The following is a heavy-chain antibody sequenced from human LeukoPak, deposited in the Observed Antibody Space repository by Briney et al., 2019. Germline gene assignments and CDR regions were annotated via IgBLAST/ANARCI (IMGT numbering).Heavy chain of an antibody. J-gene: IGHJ4*02. CDR2: ISYDGSNK. CDR3: ARGGLAWNVARLYVDY. D-gene: IGHD1-1*01. V-gene: IGHV3-30*04. Sequence: GGSLRLSCAASGFTFSSYAMHWVRQAPGKGLEWVAVISYDGSNKYYADSVKGRFTISRDNSKNTLYLQMNSLRAEDTAVYYCARGGLAWNVARLYVDYWGQGTLVTVSS. CDR1: GFTFSSYA.